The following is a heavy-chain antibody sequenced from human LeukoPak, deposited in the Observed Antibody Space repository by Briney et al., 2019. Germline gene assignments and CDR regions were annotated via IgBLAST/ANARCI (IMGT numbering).Heavy chain of an antibody. CDR2: INHSGST. CDR1: GGSFSGYY. V-gene: IGHV4-34*01. Sequence: PSETLSLTCAVYGGSFSGYYWSWIRQPPGKGLECIGEINHSGSTNYNPSLKSRVTISVDTSKNQFSLKLSSVTAADTAVYYCARDPNYGGNSNYWGQGTLVTVSS. CDR3: ARDPNYGGNSNY. D-gene: IGHD4-23*01. J-gene: IGHJ4*02.